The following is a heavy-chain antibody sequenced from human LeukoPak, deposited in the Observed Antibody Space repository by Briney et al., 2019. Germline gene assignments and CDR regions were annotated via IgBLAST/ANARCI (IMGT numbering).Heavy chain of an antibody. V-gene: IGHV1-18*01. Sequence: ASVKVSCKASGYTFTSYGISWVRQAPGQGLEWMGWISAYNGNTNYAQKLQGRVTMTTDTSTSTAYMELRSLRSDDTAVYYCARERVDIVVVTAIQPWNWFDPWGQGTLVTVSS. CDR3: ARERVDIVVVTAIQPWNWFDP. D-gene: IGHD2-21*02. CDR1: GYTFTSYG. J-gene: IGHJ5*02. CDR2: ISAYNGNT.